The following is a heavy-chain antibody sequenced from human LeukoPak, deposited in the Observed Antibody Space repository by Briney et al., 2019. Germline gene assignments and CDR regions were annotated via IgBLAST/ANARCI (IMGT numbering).Heavy chain of an antibody. CDR3: ATDPLAVAGSGFDY. CDR2: INPDGGGT. D-gene: IGHD6-19*01. J-gene: IGHJ4*02. Sequence: ASVKVSCKASGYTFTGYYMHWVRQAPGQGLEWLGWINPDGGGTNYAQKFQGRVTMTRDTSISTAYMELSRLRSEDTAVYYCATDPLAVAGSGFDYWGQGTLVTVSS. V-gene: IGHV1-2*02. CDR1: GYTFTGYY.